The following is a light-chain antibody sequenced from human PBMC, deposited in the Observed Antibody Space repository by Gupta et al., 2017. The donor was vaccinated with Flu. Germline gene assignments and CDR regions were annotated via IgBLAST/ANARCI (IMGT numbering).Light chain of an antibody. CDR1: QSVSTSY. Sequence: GTLSLSPGERATLSCRASQSVSTSYLAWYQQKPGQAPRLLIYGASIRATGIPDRFSGSGSGTDFTLTISRLEPEDFAVYYCQQDGSSPLTFGHGTKVDIK. V-gene: IGKV3-20*01. CDR2: GAS. CDR3: QQDGSSPLT. J-gene: IGKJ3*01.